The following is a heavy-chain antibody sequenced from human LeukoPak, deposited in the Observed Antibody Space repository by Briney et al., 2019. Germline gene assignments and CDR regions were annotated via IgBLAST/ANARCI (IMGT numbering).Heavy chain of an antibody. V-gene: IGHV3-30*02. CDR1: GFTFSSYG. CDR2: IRYDGSNK. J-gene: IGHJ3*02. CDR3: AKSSCSTSCYNAFDI. D-gene: IGHD2-2*02. Sequence: GGSLRLSCAASGFTFSSYGMHWVRQAPGKGLEWVAFIRYDGSNKYYADSVKGRFTISRDNSKNTLYLQMNSLRAEDTAVYYCAKSSCSTSCYNAFDIWGQGTMVTVSS.